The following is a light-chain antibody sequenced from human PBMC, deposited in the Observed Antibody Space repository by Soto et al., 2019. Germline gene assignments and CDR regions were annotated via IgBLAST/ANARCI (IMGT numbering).Light chain of an antibody. J-gene: IGKJ4*01. CDR2: AAS. CDR3: QQADNFPHT. CDR1: QDISKW. Sequence: DIQMTQSPSSVSASVGDRVTITCRASQDISKWLAWYQQKPGKAPKLLIKAASSLQSGVPSRFSGSGSGTDFTLTIGGLQPEDIATYFCQQADNFPHTFGGGTKVEIK. V-gene: IGKV1-12*01.